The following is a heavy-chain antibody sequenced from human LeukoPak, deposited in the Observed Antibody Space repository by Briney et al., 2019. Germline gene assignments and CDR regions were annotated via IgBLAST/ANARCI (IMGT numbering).Heavy chain of an antibody. V-gene: IGHV4-31*03. CDR3: ARVSEYSYGYFDY. CDR1: GGSISSGGYY. D-gene: IGHD5-18*01. Sequence: PSETLSLTCTVSGGSISSGGYYWSWIRQHPGKGLEWIGYIYYSGSTYYNPSLKSRVTISVDTSKNQFSLKLSSVTAADTAVYYCARVSEYSYGYFDYWGQGTLVTVSS. CDR2: IYYSGST. J-gene: IGHJ4*02.